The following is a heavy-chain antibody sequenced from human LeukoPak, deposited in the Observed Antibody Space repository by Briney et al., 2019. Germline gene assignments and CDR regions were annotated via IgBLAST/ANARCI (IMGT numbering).Heavy chain of an antibody. V-gene: IGHV3-23*01. CDR2: IIGSGGST. CDR3: AKDRRSTAMVMLLWDY. J-gene: IGHJ4*02. CDR1: GFTFSSYA. D-gene: IGHD5-18*01. Sequence: PGGSLRLSCAASGFTFSSYAMSGVRQAPGKGLEWVSAIIGSGGSTYYADSVKGRFTISRDNSKNTLYLQMNSLRAEDTAVYYCAKDRRSTAMVMLLWDYWGQGTLVTVSS.